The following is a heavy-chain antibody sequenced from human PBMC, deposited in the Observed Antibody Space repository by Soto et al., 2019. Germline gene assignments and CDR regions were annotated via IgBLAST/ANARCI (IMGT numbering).Heavy chain of an antibody. J-gene: IGHJ6*02. CDR1: GFTFSSYG. CDR3: AKDKGIVGATTDDYYYGMDV. D-gene: IGHD1-26*01. V-gene: IGHV3-30*18. Sequence: GGSLRLSCAASGFTFSSYGMHWVRQAPGKGLEWVAVISYDGSNKYYADSVKGRFTISRDNSKNTLYLQMNSLRAEGTAVYYCAKDKGIVGATTDDYYYGMDVWGQGTTVTVSS. CDR2: ISYDGSNK.